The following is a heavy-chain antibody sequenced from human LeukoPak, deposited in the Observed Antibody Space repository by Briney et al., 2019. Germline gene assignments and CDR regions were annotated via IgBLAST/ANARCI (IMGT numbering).Heavy chain of an antibody. Sequence: PSETLSLTCAVYGGSFSGYYWSWIRQPPGKGLEWIGEINHSGSTNYNPSLKSRVTISVDTSKNQFSLKLSSVTAADTAVYYCARAQGSKNCSSTSCRYYYYGMDVWGQGTTVTVPS. CDR3: ARAQGSKNCSSTSCRYYYYGMDV. V-gene: IGHV4-34*01. CDR1: GGSFSGYY. D-gene: IGHD2-2*01. CDR2: INHSGST. J-gene: IGHJ6*02.